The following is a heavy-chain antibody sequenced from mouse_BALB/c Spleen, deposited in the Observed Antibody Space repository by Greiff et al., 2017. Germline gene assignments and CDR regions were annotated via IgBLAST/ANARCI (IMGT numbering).Heavy chain of an antibody. CDR2: IWTGGGT. CDR1: GFSLTNYD. CDR3: VRVPYGNYFDY. D-gene: IGHD2-1*01. J-gene: IGHJ2*01. Sequence: QVQLQQSGPGLVAPSQSLSITCTVSGFSLTNYDISWIRQPPGKDLEWLGVIWTGGGTNYNSAFMSRLSITKDNSKSQVFLKMNSLQTDDTAIYYCVRVPYGNYFDYWGQGTTLTVSS. V-gene: IGHV2-9-2*01.